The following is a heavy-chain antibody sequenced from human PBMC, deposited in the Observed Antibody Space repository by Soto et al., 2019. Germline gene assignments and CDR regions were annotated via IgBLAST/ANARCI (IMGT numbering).Heavy chain of an antibody. CDR1: GFTFSSYD. CDR3: ARSPPGGYHYYYGLDV. CDR2: IGTAGDT. V-gene: IGHV3-13*04. D-gene: IGHD3-22*01. Sequence: GGSLRLSCSASGFTFSSYDMQWVRKATGKGLEWVSAIGTAGDTYYPGSVKGRFTISRENAKNSLYLQMNSLRAGDTAVYYCARSPPGGYHYYYGLDVWGQGTTVTVS. J-gene: IGHJ6*02.